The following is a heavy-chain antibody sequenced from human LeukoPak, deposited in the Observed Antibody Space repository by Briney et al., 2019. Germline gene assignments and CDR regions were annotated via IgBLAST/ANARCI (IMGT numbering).Heavy chain of an antibody. D-gene: IGHD3-9*01. CDR3: ARQYYDVLTSFYIHFDY. CDR1: GYSFSNYW. Sequence: GESLKISCKGSGYSFSNYWIGWVRQMPGKGLEWMGIIWPGDSDTRYSPSFQGQVTISVDKSISTAYLQWSSLKASDTAIYYCARQYYDVLTSFYIHFDYWGQGTLVTVSS. J-gene: IGHJ4*02. CDR2: IWPGDSDT. V-gene: IGHV5-51*01.